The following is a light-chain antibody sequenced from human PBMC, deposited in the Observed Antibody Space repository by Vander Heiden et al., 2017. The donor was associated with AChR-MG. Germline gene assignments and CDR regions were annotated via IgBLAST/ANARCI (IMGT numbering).Light chain of an antibody. CDR1: QSVTKH. V-gene: IGKV3-11*01. CDR3: QQRHSWPRT. J-gene: IGKJ2*01. CDR2: DAS. Sequence: EIVLTQSPATISMSPGEDVTLSCRAAQSVTKHLAWFQKQPGQVPRLLIYDASTRATGVPDRFGGSGSGTDFTLTITSLAPEDFAVYYCQQRHSWPRTFGQGTRVEV.